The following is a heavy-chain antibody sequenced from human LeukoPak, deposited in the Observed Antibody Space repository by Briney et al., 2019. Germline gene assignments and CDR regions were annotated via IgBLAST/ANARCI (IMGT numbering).Heavy chain of an antibody. J-gene: IGHJ3*01. V-gene: IGHV4-4*02. D-gene: IGHD3-22*01. CDR3: AREIVPQGYYDRGGHRYRGVDALDV. CDR1: GDSVSSGHW. Sequence: NASETLSLTCTVSGDSVSSGHWWSWVRQPPGKGLEWIGEISHRGTINYNPSLKSRVTISVDKSQNQFSVELTSVTAADTAVYYCAREIVPQGYYDRGGHRYRGVDALDVWGQGTMVTVSS. CDR2: ISHRGTI.